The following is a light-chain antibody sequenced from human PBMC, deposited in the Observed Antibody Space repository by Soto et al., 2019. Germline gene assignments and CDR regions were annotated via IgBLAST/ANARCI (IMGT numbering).Light chain of an antibody. Sequence: EIVFTQSPVTLSLSPGESATLSCRASLTVSSTYLTWYQQRPGQAPRLLIYATSTRSTDVPDRFSGSGSGTDFTLTISGLEPEDFGMYYCQLYGTSPLFGPGTKVDIK. V-gene: IGKV3-20*01. CDR1: LTVSSTY. J-gene: IGKJ3*01. CDR3: QLYGTSPL. CDR2: ATS.